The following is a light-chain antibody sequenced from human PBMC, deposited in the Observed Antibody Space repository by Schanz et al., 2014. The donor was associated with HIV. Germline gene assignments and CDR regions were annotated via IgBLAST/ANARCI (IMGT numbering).Light chain of an antibody. Sequence: VLTQSPGTLSLSPGERATLSCRASQTVSSSYLAWYQQKPGHPPMVLLYGASSRATGVPDRFSGSGSGTDFTLTISRLEPEDSAVYFCQQYANSAFTFGPGTKVEI. CDR2: GAS. CDR3: QQYANSAFT. V-gene: IGKV3-20*01. CDR1: QTVSSSY. J-gene: IGKJ3*01.